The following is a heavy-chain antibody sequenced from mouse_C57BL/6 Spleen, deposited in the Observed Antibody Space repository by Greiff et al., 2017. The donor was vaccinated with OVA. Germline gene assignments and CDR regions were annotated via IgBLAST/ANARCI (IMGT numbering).Heavy chain of an antibody. CDR2: IYPRSGNT. CDR1: GYTFTSYG. D-gene: IGHD1-1*01. V-gene: IGHV1-81*01. J-gene: IGHJ1*03. CDR3: ARWTNYYGSSYGYFDV. Sequence: VQRVESGAELARPGASVKLSCKASGYTFTSYGISWVKQRTGQGLEWIGEIYPRSGNTYYNEKFKGKATLTADKSSSTAYMELRSLTSEDSAVYFCARWTNYYGSSYGYFDVWGTGTTVTVSS.